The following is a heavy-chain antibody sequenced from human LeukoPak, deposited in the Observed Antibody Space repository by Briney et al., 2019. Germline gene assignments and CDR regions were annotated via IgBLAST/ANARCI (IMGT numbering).Heavy chain of an antibody. CDR1: GGSISSSTYD. Sequence: PSETLSLTCTVSGGSISSSTYDWGWIRQPPGKGLQWLGSIYSDGSTYYNPSLKSRVTISVDTSKNQFSLKLSSVTAADTAVYYCAGDYYDSSGYGSPFGYWGQGALVTVSS. V-gene: IGHV4-39*07. CDR3: AGDYYDSSGYGSPFGY. D-gene: IGHD3-22*01. CDR2: IYSDGST. J-gene: IGHJ4*02.